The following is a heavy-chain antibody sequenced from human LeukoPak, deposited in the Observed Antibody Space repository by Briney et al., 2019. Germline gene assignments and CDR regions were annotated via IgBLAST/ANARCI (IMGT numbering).Heavy chain of an antibody. D-gene: IGHD2-15*01. CDR3: ARYAVPHPTRFDY. J-gene: IGHJ4*02. V-gene: IGHV3-48*04. Sequence: GGSLRLSCAASGFTFSSYSMNWVRQAPGKGLEWVSYISSSSSTIYYADSVKGRFTISRDNAKNSLYLQMNSLRAEDTAVYYCARYAVPHPTRFDYWGQGTLVTVSS. CDR1: GFTFSSYS. CDR2: ISSSSSTI.